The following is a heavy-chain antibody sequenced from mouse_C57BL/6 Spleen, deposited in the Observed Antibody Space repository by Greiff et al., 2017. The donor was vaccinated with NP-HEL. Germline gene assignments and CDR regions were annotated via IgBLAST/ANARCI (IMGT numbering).Heavy chain of an antibody. V-gene: IGHV1-22*01. J-gene: IGHJ1*03. CDR1: GYTFTDYN. D-gene: IGHD1-1*01. Sequence: EVQLQQSGPELVKPGASVKMSCKASGYTFTDYNMHWVKQSHGKSLEWIGYINPNNGGTSYNQQFKGQATLTVNKSTSTAYMELRSLTSEDSAVYYCARYYGSSPWYFDVWGTGTTVTVSS. CDR2: INPNNGGT. CDR3: ARYYGSSPWYFDV.